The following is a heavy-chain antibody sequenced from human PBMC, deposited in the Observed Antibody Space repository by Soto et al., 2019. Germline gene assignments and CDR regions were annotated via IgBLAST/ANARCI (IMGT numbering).Heavy chain of an antibody. CDR3: ATDSGTSDY. CDR1: GFTFSTYW. V-gene: IGHV3-7*01. Sequence: EVQLVDSGGGLVQPGGSLRLSCAASGFTFSTYWMSWVRQAPGKGLEWVANIKQDGSETYYVDSVKGRFTISRDNAKNSLDLQMNSLRAEDTAVYYCATDSGTSDYWGQGTLVTVSS. D-gene: IGHD1-1*01. J-gene: IGHJ4*02. CDR2: IKQDGSET.